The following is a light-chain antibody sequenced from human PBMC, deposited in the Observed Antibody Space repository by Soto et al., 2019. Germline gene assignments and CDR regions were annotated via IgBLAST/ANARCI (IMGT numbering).Light chain of an antibody. CDR3: QQYNTYST. V-gene: IGKV3-15*01. J-gene: IGKJ5*01. CDR1: QSVSSY. CDR2: DAS. Sequence: EIVLTQSPATPSLSPGERATLSCRASQSVSSYLAWYQQKPGQAPRLLIYDASTMATGFPARFSGSGSGTEFTLTISSLQPDDFATYYCQQYNTYSTFGQGTRLEIK.